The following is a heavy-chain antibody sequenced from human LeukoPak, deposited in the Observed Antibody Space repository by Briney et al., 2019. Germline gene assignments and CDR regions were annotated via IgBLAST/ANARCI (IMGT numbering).Heavy chain of an antibody. CDR1: GGSISSYY. CDR3: AIRQLDDPSSDY. V-gene: IGHV4-59*01. D-gene: IGHD6-13*01. CDR2: IYYSGST. Sequence: SETLSLTCTVSGGSISSYYWSWIRQPPGKGLEWIGYIYYSGSTNYNPSLKSRVTISVDTSKNQFSLKLSSVTAADTAVYYCAIRQLDDPSSDYWGQGTLVTVSS. J-gene: IGHJ4*02.